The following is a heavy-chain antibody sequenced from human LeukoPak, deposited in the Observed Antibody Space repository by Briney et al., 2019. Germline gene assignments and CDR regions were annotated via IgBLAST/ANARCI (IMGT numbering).Heavy chain of an antibody. V-gene: IGHV3-48*02. Sequence: GGSLRLSCAASGFTFSSYSMNWVRQAPGKRLEWISYISGTSSIIYYTPSVNGRFTISRDNGKYSLYLQMNSLRDDDTAVYFCARGTWDGDRTFDIWGQGAMVTVSS. D-gene: IGHD5-24*01. J-gene: IGHJ3*02. CDR1: GFTFSSYS. CDR2: ISGTSSII. CDR3: ARGTWDGDRTFDI.